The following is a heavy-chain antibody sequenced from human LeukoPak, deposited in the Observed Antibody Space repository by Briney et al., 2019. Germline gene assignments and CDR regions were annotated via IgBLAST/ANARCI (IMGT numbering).Heavy chain of an antibody. CDR2: ISGSGGST. CDR1: GFTFSSYA. Sequence: GGSLRLSCAASGFTFSSYAMSWVRQAQGKGLEWVSAISGSGGSTYYADSVKGRFTISRDNSNNTLYLQMNSLRAEDTAVYYCAKALTMIVVIGSSRVFDYWGQGTLVTVSS. V-gene: IGHV3-23*01. J-gene: IGHJ4*02. D-gene: IGHD3-22*01. CDR3: AKALTMIVVIGSSRVFDY.